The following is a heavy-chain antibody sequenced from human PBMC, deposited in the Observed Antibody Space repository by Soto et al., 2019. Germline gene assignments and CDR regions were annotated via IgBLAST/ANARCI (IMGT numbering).Heavy chain of an antibody. V-gene: IGHV3-30-3*01. D-gene: IGHD3-22*01. CDR1: GFTFSSYA. CDR3: ARDSNPPYYYDSSGLYGWFDP. CDR2: ISYDGSNK. J-gene: IGHJ5*02. Sequence: QVQLVESGGGVVQPGRSLRLSCAASGFTFSSYAMHWVRQAPGKGLEWVAVISYDGSNKYYADSVKGRFTISRDNSKNTLYLHMNSLRAEDTAVYYCARDSNPPYYYDSSGLYGWFDPWGQGTLVTVSS.